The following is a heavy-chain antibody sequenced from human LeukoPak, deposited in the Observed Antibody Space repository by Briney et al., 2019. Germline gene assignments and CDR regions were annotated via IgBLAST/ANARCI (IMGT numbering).Heavy chain of an antibody. CDR2: ISYDGSNK. J-gene: IGHJ4*02. CDR1: GFTFSSYG. D-gene: IGHD6-13*01. V-gene: IGHV3-30*03. Sequence: PGGSLRLSCAASGFTFSSYGMHWVRQAPGKGLEWVAVISYDGSNKYYADSVKGRFTISRDNSKNTLYLQMNSLRAEDTAVYYCARGGSSGYSSSWYSTPRFDYWGQGTLVTVSS. CDR3: ARGGSSGYSSSWYSTPRFDY.